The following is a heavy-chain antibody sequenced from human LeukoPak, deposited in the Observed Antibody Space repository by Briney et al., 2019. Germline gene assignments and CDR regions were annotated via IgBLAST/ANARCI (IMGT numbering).Heavy chain of an antibody. Sequence: SETLSLTCTVSGGSISSYYWSWIRQPAGKGLEWIGRIYISGSGSTNYNPSLKSRVTMSVDTSKNQFSLKLSSVTAADTAVYYCARSGGGYSPKNDYWGQGTLVTVSS. CDR2: IYISGSGST. V-gene: IGHV4-4*07. J-gene: IGHJ4*02. D-gene: IGHD5-18*01. CDR3: ARSGGGYSPKNDY. CDR1: GGSISSYY.